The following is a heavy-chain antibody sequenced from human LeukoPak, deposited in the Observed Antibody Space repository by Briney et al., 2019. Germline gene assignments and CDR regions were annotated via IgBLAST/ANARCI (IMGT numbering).Heavy chain of an antibody. CDR2: ISSSSYI. D-gene: IGHD3-3*01. CDR1: GFTFSSYS. J-gene: IGHJ4*02. V-gene: IGHV3-21*04. CDR3: ARNGQFGVVDY. Sequence: GGSLRLSCAASGFTFSSYSMNWVRQAPGKGLEWVSSISSSSYIYYADSVKGRFTISRDNSKNTLYLQMNSLRAEDTAVYYCARNGQFGVVDYWGQGTLVTVSS.